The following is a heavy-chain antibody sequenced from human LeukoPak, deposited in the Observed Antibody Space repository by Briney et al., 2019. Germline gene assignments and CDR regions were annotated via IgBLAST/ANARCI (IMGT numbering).Heavy chain of an antibody. CDR1: GFTFDDYG. D-gene: IGHD5-24*01. CDR2: INWNGGST. Sequence: GGSLRLSCAASGFTFDDYGMSWVRQAPGKGLEWVSGINWNGGSTSYADSVKGRFTISRDNAKNSLFLLMNSLRAEDTAVYYCARVVLSRGERDYWGQGTLVTVSS. V-gene: IGHV3-20*04. CDR3: ARVVLSRGERDY. J-gene: IGHJ4*02.